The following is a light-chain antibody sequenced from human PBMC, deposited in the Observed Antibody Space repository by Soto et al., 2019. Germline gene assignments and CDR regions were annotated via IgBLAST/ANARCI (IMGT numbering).Light chain of an antibody. CDR2: DNN. CDR1: SSNIGNNY. J-gene: IGLJ1*01. V-gene: IGLV1-51*01. CDR3: AAWDDSLSGYV. Sequence: QSVLTQPPSVSAAPGQKVTISCSGSSSNIGNNYVSWYQQFPGTAPKLLIYDNNKRPPGIPDRFSGSKSGTSATLGISGLQAEDEADYYCAAWDDSLSGYVFGTGTKVTVL.